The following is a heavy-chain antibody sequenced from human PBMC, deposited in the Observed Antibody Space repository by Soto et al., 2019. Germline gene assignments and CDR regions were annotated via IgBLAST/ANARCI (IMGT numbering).Heavy chain of an antibody. CDR3: ARDQHCSVSTCFGYPDV. CDR2: IIPLLGLT. CDR1: GATFTLHT. D-gene: IGHD5-18*01. Sequence: VHLLQSGVEMKKPGSPVTVPAPAPGATFTLHTIPWVPQALGQGLEWVGRIIPLLGLTDYAQKFLGRVTIRADKATSTAYLVLSSLTSKDTALYYCARDQHCSVSTCFGYPDVWGTGTAVTVSS. V-gene: IGHV1-69*08. J-gene: IGHJ6*03.